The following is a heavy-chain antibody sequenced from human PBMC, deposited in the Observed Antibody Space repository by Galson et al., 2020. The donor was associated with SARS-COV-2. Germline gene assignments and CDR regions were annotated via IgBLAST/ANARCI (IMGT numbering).Heavy chain of an antibody. Sequence: GESLKISCAASGFTFSKVWMAWARQVLGKGPEWVANIKPDGSAKYYVDSVKGRFTISRDNAENALWMQMNSLRAEDTAVYYCATMNISHSMDVWGQGTTVTVSS. V-gene: IGHV3-7*01. J-gene: IGHJ6*02. CDR1: GFTFSKVW. CDR3: ATMNISHSMDV. D-gene: IGHD3-22*01. CDR2: IKPDGSAK.